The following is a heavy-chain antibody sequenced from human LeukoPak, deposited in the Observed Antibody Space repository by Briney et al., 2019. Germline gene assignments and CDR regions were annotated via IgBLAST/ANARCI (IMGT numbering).Heavy chain of an antibody. J-gene: IGHJ4*02. Sequence: GGSLRLSCAASGFTFSDYSMNWVRQAPGKGLEWISYIGGRGDGISYADSVKGRFIVSRDNAKNSLFLQMNRLRGEDTAIYFCAREIPGRITADCWGQGTLVTVSS. CDR3: AREIPGRITADC. CDR2: IGGRGDGI. CDR1: GFTFSDYS. V-gene: IGHV3-48*01. D-gene: IGHD2-21*01.